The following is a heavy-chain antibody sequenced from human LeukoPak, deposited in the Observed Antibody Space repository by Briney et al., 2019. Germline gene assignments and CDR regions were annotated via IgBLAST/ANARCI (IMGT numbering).Heavy chain of an antibody. CDR3: ASGALYYYGSGSDHFGY. Sequence: PGGSLRLSCAASGFTFSSYAMSWVRQAPGKGLEWVSAISGSSSYIYYADSVKGRFTISRDNAKNSLYLQMNSLRAEDTAVYYCASGALYYYGSGSDHFGYWGQGTLVTVSS. CDR2: ISGSSSYI. J-gene: IGHJ4*02. V-gene: IGHV3-21*01. CDR1: GFTFSSYA. D-gene: IGHD3-10*01.